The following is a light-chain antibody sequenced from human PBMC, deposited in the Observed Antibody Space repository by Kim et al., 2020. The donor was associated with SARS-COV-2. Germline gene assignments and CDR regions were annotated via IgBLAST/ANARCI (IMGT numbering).Light chain of an antibody. Sequence: IQLTQSPSSLSAYAAVGDRVTITCRASQDIGSSLAWYQQIPGKAPQLLIYAASTLHSGVPSRFSGSGSGTDFTLTISNLQPEDFATYYCQQLSTYPFTFGQGTRLEIK. J-gene: IGKJ5*01. CDR2: AAS. CDR3: QQLSTYPFT. V-gene: IGKV1-9*01. CDR1: QDIGSS.